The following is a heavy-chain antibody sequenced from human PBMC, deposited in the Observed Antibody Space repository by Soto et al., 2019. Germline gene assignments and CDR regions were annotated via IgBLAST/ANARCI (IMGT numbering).Heavy chain of an antibody. J-gene: IGHJ6*02. Sequence: SETLSLTCTVSGGSISSSSYYWGWIRQPPGKGLEWIGSIYYSGSTYYNPSLKSRVTISVDTSKNQFSLKLSSVTAADTAVYYCARSQDYDFWSGYWSYYYYGMDVWGQGTTVTVSS. V-gene: IGHV4-39*01. CDR3: ARSQDYDFWSGYWSYYYYGMDV. D-gene: IGHD3-3*01. CDR2: IYYSGST. CDR1: GGSISSSSYY.